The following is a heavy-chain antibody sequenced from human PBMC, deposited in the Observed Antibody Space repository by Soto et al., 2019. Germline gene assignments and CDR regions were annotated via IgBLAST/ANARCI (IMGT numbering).Heavy chain of an antibody. CDR1: GFAFSSYA. CDR2: ISGSGGST. J-gene: IGHJ2*01. CDR3: AKDQSDLHWYFDL. Sequence: EVQLLESGGGLVQPGGSLRLSCAASGFAFSSYAMSWVRQAPGKGVEWVSAISGSGGSTYYADSVKGRFTISRDNSKNTLYLQMNSLRAEDTAVYYCAKDQSDLHWYFDLWGRGTLVTVSS. V-gene: IGHV3-23*01.